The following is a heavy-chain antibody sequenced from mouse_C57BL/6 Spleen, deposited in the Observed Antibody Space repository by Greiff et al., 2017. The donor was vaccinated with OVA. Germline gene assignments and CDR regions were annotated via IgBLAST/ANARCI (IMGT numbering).Heavy chain of an antibody. CDR3: ARRRAFDY. Sequence: QVQLQQSGAELVKPGASVKLSCKASGYTFTSYWMQWVKQRPGQGLEWIGEIDPSDSYTNYNQKFKGKATLTVDTSSSTAYMQLSSLTSEDSAVYYCARRRAFDYWGQGTTLTVSS. CDR1: GYTFTSYW. V-gene: IGHV1-50*01. J-gene: IGHJ2*01. D-gene: IGHD3-3*01. CDR2: IDPSDSYT.